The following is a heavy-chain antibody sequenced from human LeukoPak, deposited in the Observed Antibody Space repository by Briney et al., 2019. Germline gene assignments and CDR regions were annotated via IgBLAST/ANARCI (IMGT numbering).Heavy chain of an antibody. Sequence: SVEVSCKASGGTFSSYAISWVRQAPGQGLEWMGGIIPIFGTANYAQKFQGRVTITADESTSTAYMELSSLRSEDTAVYYCATRGYSGYANWFDPWGQGTLVTVSS. D-gene: IGHD5-12*01. CDR2: IIPIFGTA. CDR3: ATRGYSGYANWFDP. CDR1: GGTFSSYA. J-gene: IGHJ5*02. V-gene: IGHV1-69*13.